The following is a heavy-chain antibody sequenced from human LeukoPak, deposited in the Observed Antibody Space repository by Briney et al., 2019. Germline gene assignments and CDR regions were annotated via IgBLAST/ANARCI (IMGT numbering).Heavy chain of an antibody. V-gene: IGHV1-46*01. CDR1: GDSFITYY. J-gene: IGHJ6*02. D-gene: IGHD5-24*01. Sequence: ASVMVSCRAAGDSFITYYGHWGGQARGQGGEGMGWINPSGGNTSYTRKFPRRVTIPRDTSTRTVYMEPSSLRSEDTAVYYCAVELMATNQYYYYGMDVWGQGTTVTVSS. CDR3: AVELMATNQYYYYGMDV. CDR2: INPSGGNT.